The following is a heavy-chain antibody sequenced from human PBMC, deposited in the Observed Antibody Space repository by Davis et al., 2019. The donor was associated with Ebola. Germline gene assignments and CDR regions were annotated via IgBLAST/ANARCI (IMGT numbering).Heavy chain of an antibody. J-gene: IGHJ3*02. Sequence: LRLSCTVSGGSISSGDYYWSWIRQPPGKGLEWIGYIYYSGSTYYNPSLKSRVTISVDTSKNQFSLKLSSVTAADTAVYYCARDRGYNPLGAFDIWGQGTMVPVSS. CDR3: ARDRGYNPLGAFDI. CDR2: IYYSGST. D-gene: IGHD5-24*01. V-gene: IGHV4-30-4*01. CDR1: GGSISSGDYY.